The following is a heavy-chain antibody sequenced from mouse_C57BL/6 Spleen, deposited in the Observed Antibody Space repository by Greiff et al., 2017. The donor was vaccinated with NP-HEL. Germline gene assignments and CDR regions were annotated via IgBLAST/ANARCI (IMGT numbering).Heavy chain of an antibody. J-gene: IGHJ3*01. CDR3: ARHEEMGLRREAWFAY. Sequence: VKLQQSGAELVKPGASVKLSCKASGYTFTEYTIHWVKQRSGQGLEWIGWFYPGSGSIKYNEKFKDKATLTADKSSSTVYMELSRLTSEDSAVYFCARHEEMGLRREAWFAYWGQGTLVTVSA. V-gene: IGHV1-62-2*01. CDR1: GYTFTEYT. CDR2: FYPGSGSI. D-gene: IGHD2-4*01.